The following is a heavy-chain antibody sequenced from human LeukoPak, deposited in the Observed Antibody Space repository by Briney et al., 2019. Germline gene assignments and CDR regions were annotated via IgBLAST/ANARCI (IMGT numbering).Heavy chain of an antibody. D-gene: IGHD6-19*01. J-gene: IGHJ4*02. Sequence: GGSLRLSCAASGFTFSSYGMHWVRQAPGKGLEWVAVITYDGSNKYYADSVKGRFTISRDNSKNTLYLQMNSLRAEDTAVYYCAKDQGEQWLVLGYWGQGTLVTVSS. CDR3: AKDQGEQWLVLGY. CDR2: ITYDGSNK. V-gene: IGHV3-30*18. CDR1: GFTFSSYG.